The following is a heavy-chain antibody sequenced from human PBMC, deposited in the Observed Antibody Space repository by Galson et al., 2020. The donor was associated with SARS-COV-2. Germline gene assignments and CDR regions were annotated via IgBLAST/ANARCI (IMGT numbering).Heavy chain of an antibody. D-gene: IGHD1-26*01. Sequence: ETSETLSLTCAVSGGSISSGGYSWSWIRQPPGKGLEWIGYIYHSGTTYYNPSLKRRVTISVDRSKTQFSLKLSPVTAADTAVYYCARDLTLPDYGMDVWGQGTTVTVSS. V-gene: IGHV4-30-2*01. CDR1: GGSISSGGYS. J-gene: IGHJ6*02. CDR2: IYHSGTT. CDR3: ARDLTLPDYGMDV.